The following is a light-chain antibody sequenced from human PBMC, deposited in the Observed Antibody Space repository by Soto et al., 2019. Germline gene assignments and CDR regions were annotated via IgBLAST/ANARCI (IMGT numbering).Light chain of an antibody. CDR3: QQYGSSPIT. CDR2: DAS. J-gene: IGKJ5*01. CDR1: QSISSW. Sequence: DIQMTQSPSSLSASVGDRVTITCRASQSISSWLAWYQQKPGKAPKLLIYDASSLESGVPSRFSGSGSGTDFTLTISRLEPEDFAVYYCQQYGSSPITFGQGTRLEL. V-gene: IGKV1-5*01.